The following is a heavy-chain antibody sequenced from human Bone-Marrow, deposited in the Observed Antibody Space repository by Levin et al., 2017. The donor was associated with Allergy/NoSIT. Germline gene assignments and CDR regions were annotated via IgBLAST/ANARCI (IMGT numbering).Heavy chain of an antibody. CDR2: INPNSGGT. V-gene: IGHV1-2*06. CDR1: GYTFTGYY. D-gene: IGHD3-10*01. J-gene: IGHJ4*02. Sequence: ASVKVSCKASGYTFTGYYMHWVRQAPGQGLEWMGRINPNSGGTNYAQKFQGRVTMTRDTSISTAYMELSRLRSDDTAVYYCARGIYYGSGSYYTMMYWGQGTLVTVSS. CDR3: ARGIYYGSGSYYTMMY.